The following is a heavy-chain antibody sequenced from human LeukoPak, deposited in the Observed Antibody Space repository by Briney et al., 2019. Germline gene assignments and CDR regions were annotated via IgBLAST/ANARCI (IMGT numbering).Heavy chain of an antibody. D-gene: IGHD3-3*01. J-gene: IGHJ6*03. CDR3: ASKRSDFWSGYYMDYYYMDV. Sequence: ASVKVSCNASGYTFTAYCIHWVRQAPGQGLEWMGIINPSGGSTSYAQKFQGRVTMTRDTSASTVYMELSSLRSEDTAVYYCASKRSDFWSGYYMDYYYMDVWGKGTTVTVSS. CDR2: INPSGGST. V-gene: IGHV1-46*01. CDR1: GYTFTAYC.